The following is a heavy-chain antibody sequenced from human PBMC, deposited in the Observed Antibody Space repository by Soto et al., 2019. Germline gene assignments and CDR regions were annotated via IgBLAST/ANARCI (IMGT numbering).Heavy chain of an antibody. J-gene: IGHJ3*02. V-gene: IGHV4-34*01. Sequence: SETLSLTCAVYGGSFSGYYWSWIRQPPGKGLEWIGEINHSGSTNYNPSLKSRVTISVDTSKNQFSLKLSSVTAADTAVYYCARATAPTRCPYDAFYIWGQGTMVTVSS. CDR1: GGSFSGYY. CDR2: INHSGST. D-gene: IGHD4-17*01. CDR3: ARATAPTRCPYDAFYI.